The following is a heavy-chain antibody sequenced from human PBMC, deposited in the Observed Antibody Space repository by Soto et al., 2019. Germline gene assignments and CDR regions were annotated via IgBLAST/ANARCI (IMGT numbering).Heavy chain of an antibody. D-gene: IGHD3-22*01. CDR1: GYTFTGYY. CDR2: INPNSGGT. V-gene: IGHV1-2*02. CDR3: ARDYYDSSGYFDY. J-gene: IGHJ4*02. Sequence: ASVKVSCKASGYTFTGYYMHWVRQAPGQGLEWMGWINPNSGGTNYAQKCQGRVTMTRDTSISTAYMELSRLRSDDTAVDYCARDYYDSSGYFDYWGQGTLVTVSS.